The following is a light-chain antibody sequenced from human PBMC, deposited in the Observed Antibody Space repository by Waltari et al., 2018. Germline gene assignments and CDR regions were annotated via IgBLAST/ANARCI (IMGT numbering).Light chain of an antibody. J-gene: IGKJ4*01. CDR1: QSVRSK. V-gene: IGKV3-15*01. CDR3: QQYNDWPQLT. Sequence: EIVMTQSPATLSVSPGERATLSCRASQSVRSKLAWYQQKPGQAPRLLIYDASTRATGIPARFSGSGSGTEFTLTISSLQSEDFAVYYCQQYNDWPQLTFGEGTKVEIK. CDR2: DAS.